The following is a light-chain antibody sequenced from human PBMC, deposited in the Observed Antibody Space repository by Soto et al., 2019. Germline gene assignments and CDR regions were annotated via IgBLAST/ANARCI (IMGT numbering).Light chain of an antibody. CDR1: QSLLHSNGYNF. Sequence: DIVMTQSPLSLPVTPGEPASISCRSSQSLLHSNGYNFLDWYLQKPGQSPKLLIYLGSNRASGVPDRFSGSGSGKDFTLKISRVEAENVGVYYCMQALQTPGNFGPGTKVDSK. CDR3: MQALQTPGN. V-gene: IGKV2-28*01. CDR2: LGS. J-gene: IGKJ3*01.